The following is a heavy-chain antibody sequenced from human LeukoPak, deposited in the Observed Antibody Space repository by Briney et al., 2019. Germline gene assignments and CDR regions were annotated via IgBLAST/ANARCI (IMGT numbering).Heavy chain of an antibody. D-gene: IGHD6-19*01. CDR3: AKKYGVTVYGSGLNYFDY. CDR2: IGGSGSRT. CDR1: GSTFRSYA. Sequence: PGGSLSPSCPPSGSTFRSYALSWVRKPPGKSLEWVSGIGGSGSRTYYADSVKGRFTISRDNSKNTLYLQMNSLRAEDTAIYYCAKKYGVTVYGSGLNYFDYWGQGTLVTVSS. V-gene: IGHV3-23*01. J-gene: IGHJ4*02.